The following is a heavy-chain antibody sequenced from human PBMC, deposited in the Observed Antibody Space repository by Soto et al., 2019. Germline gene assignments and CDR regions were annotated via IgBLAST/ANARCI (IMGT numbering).Heavy chain of an antibody. CDR3: AREASMDYGSGTSHYYYYGMDV. CDR1: GGSISSGDYS. D-gene: IGHD3-10*01. J-gene: IGHJ6*02. Sequence: PSETLSLTCAVSGGSISSGDYSWNWIRQPPGKGLEWIGYIYYSGSTNYNPSLKSRVTISVDTSKNQFSLKLSSVTAADTAVYYCAREASMDYGSGTSHYYYYGMDVWGQGTTVTVSS. V-gene: IGHV4-61*08. CDR2: IYYSGST.